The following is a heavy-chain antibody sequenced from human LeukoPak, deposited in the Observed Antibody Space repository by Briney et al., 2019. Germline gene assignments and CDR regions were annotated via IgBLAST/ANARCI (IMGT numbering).Heavy chain of an antibody. CDR2: ISSSGLTM. CDR3: AKDSRPGYCSGGSCYFDF. J-gene: IGHJ4*02. V-gene: IGHV3-48*03. Sequence: GGSLRLSCAASGFTFRNYEMNWVRQAPGRGLEWVSYISSSGLTMYYADSVKGHFTISRDNSKNTLYLQMNSLRAEDTALYYCAKDSRPGYCSGGSCYFDFWGQGTLVTVSS. CDR1: GFTFRNYE. D-gene: IGHD2-15*01.